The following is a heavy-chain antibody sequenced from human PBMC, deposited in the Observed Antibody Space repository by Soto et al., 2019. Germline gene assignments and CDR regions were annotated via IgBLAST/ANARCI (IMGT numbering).Heavy chain of an antibody. D-gene: IGHD5-12*01. CDR2: ISWNSGSI. J-gene: IGHJ3*02. CDR1: GFTFDDYA. V-gene: IGHV3-9*01. Sequence: EVQLVESGGGLVQPGRSLRLSCAASGFTFDDYAMHWVRQAPGKGLEWVSGISWNSGSIGYADSVKGRFTISRDNAKNSLYLQMNSLRAEDTALYYCAKESGEYSGYDGLGDAFDIWGQGTMVTVSS. CDR3: AKESGEYSGYDGLGDAFDI.